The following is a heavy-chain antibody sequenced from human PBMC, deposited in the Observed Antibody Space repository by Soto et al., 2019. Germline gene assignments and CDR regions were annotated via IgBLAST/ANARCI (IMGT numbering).Heavy chain of an antibody. CDR2: ISWDGGST. CDR1: GFTFDDYT. J-gene: IGHJ6*02. CDR3: AKDFRITMVRGVDYGMDV. D-gene: IGHD3-10*01. Sequence: PGGSLRLSCAASGFTFDDYTMHWVRQAPGKGLEWVSLISWDGGSTYYADSVKGRFTISRDNSKNSLYLQMNSLRTEDTALYYCAKDFRITMVRGVDYGMDVWGQGTTVTVSS. V-gene: IGHV3-43*01.